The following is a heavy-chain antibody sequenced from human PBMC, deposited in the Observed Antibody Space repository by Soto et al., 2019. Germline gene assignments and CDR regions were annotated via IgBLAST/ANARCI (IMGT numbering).Heavy chain of an antibody. Sequence: ASVKVSCKTSGYTFTNHFMHWVRQAPGQRPEWMGCINAGNGDTKYSQHFQGRLTFGRDTSASSAYMELSSLRSEDTAVYYCARDSNNTWCGSWTWGQGTLVTVSS. CDR3: ARDSNNTWCGSWT. V-gene: IGHV1-3*01. CDR2: INAGNGDT. J-gene: IGHJ5*02. D-gene: IGHD2-8*01. CDR1: GYTFTNHF.